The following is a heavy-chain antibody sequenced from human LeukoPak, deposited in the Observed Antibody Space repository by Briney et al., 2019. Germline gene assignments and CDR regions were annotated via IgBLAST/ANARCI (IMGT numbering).Heavy chain of an antibody. Sequence: TSETLSLTCTVSGGSISSYYWSWIRQPPGKGLEWIGYIYYSGSTNYNPSLKSRVTISVDTSKNQFSLKLSSVTAADTAVYYCARNQVLPFDVFNLWGQGTMVTVSS. CDR2: IYYSGST. CDR3: ARNQVLPFDVFNL. V-gene: IGHV4-59*08. CDR1: GGSISSYY. J-gene: IGHJ3*01. D-gene: IGHD1-14*01.